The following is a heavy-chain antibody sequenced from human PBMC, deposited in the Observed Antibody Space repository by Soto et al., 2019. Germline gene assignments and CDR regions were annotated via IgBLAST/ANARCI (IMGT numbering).Heavy chain of an antibody. CDR3: ARSIVVVTALDY. V-gene: IGHV1-3*01. Sequence: ASVKVCCKASGYTITSYAMHWVRQAPGQRLEWMGWINAGNGNTKYSQKFQGRVTITRDTSASTAYMELSSLRSEDTAVYYCARSIVVVTALDYWGQGTLVTVSS. D-gene: IGHD2-21*02. J-gene: IGHJ4*02. CDR1: GYTITSYA. CDR2: INAGNGNT.